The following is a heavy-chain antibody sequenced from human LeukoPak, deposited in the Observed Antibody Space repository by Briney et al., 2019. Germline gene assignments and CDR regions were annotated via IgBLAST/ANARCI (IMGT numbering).Heavy chain of an antibody. CDR3: ARHNLYDSSGDSRYYFDY. CDR2: MSPSGST. J-gene: IGHJ4*02. CDR1: GYSISSGYH. V-gene: IGHV4-38-2*01. Sequence: KPSGTPSLTRVFSGYSISSGYHRGWVRQPPRKGLEWIGSMSPSGSTYYNPSLKSRVTISVDTSKNQFSVKLRSVTAADTAVYYCARHNLYDSSGDSRYYFDYWGQGTLVTVSS. D-gene: IGHD3-22*01.